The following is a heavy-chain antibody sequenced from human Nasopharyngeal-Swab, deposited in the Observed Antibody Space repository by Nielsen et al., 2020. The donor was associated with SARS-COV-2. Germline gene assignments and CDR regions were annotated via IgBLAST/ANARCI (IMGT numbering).Heavy chain of an antibody. CDR3: ARDSRRYCSSTSCYMGNWFDP. Sequence: WIRQPPGRGLEWVAVISYDGSNAYYADSVKGRFTISRDNCENTLYLQVNSLRTEDTAVYYCARDSRRYCSSTSCYMGNWFDPWGQGTLVTVSS. CDR2: ISYDGSNA. J-gene: IGHJ5*02. D-gene: IGHD2-2*02. V-gene: IGHV3-30-3*01.